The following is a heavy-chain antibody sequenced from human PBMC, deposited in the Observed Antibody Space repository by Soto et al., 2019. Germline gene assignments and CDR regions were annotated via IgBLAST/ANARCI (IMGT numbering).Heavy chain of an antibody. Sequence: SVKVSCKASGGTFGSYAISWVRQAPGQGLEWMGGIIPTPGTANYAQKFQGRVTIAADESTSTAYMELSSLRSEDTAVYYCARSQGSSTSLEIYYYYYYGMDVWGQGTTVTVSS. CDR1: GGTFGSYA. CDR2: IIPTPGTA. D-gene: IGHD2-2*01. J-gene: IGHJ6*02. V-gene: IGHV1-69*13. CDR3: ARSQGSSTSLEIYYYYYYGMDV.